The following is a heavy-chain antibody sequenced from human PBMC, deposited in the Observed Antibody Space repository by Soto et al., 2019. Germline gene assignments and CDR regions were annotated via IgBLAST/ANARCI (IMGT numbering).Heavy chain of an antibody. Sequence: QVQLVQSGAEVKKPGASVQVSCKASGYTFTSYGISWVRQAPGQGLEWMGWISAYNGNTNYAQKLQGRVTMTTDTSTSTAYMELRSLRSDDTAVYYCAREKRDYCSGGSCYSAVDYWGQGTLVTVSS. D-gene: IGHD2-15*01. CDR2: ISAYNGNT. J-gene: IGHJ4*02. CDR1: GYTFTSYG. V-gene: IGHV1-18*04. CDR3: AREKRDYCSGGSCYSAVDY.